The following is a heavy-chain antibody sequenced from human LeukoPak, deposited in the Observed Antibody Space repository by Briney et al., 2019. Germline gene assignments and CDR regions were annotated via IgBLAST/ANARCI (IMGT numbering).Heavy chain of an antibody. CDR3: SIAYDTSGSVNI. CDR2: IKQDGSEK. D-gene: IGHD3-22*01. V-gene: IGHV3-7*01. CDR1: GFTFSSYW. Sequence: GGSLRLSCAASGFTFSSYWMSWVRQAPGKGLEWVANIKQDGSEKYYVDSVKGRFTISRDNAKNSLYLQMNSLTAEDTAVYYCSIAYDTSGSVNIGGQGTLVTVSS. J-gene: IGHJ4*02.